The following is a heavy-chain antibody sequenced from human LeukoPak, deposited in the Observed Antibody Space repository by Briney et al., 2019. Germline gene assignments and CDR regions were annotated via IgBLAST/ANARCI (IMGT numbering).Heavy chain of an antibody. CDR2: IKQDGSEK. Sequence: GGSLRLSCAASGFTFSNFWMSWVRQAPGKGLEWVANIKQDGSEKNYVESVRGRFTISRDNARDSLYLQMNALRADDTAVYYRGRGGNWNDFWGQGTLLIVSS. CDR1: GFTFSNFW. J-gene: IGHJ4*02. D-gene: IGHD1-1*01. V-gene: IGHV3-7*03. CDR3: GRGGNWNDF.